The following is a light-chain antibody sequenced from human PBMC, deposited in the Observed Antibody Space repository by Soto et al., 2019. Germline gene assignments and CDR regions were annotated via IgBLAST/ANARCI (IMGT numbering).Light chain of an antibody. V-gene: IGLV2-11*01. J-gene: IGLJ1*01. Sequence: QSVLTQPRSVSGSPGQSVTISCTGTSSDVGGYNYVSWYQQHPGKASKLMIYDVSKRPSGAPDRFSGSKSGNTASLTISGLQAEHEADYYCCSYAGSYTSYVFGTGTKVTV. CDR1: SSDVGGYNY. CDR2: DVS. CDR3: CSYAGSYTSYV.